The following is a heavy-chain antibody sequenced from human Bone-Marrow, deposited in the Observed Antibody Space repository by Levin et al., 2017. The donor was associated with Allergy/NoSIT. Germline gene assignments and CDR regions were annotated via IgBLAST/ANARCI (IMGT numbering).Heavy chain of an antibody. V-gene: IGHV1-2*02. D-gene: IGHD6-13*01. Sequence: GESLKISCKASGYTFTGYHIHWVRQAPGQGLEWMGWLNPNNGGTSYAQKFQGRVTMTRDTSITTAYMDLSRLTSGDTAIYYCARSIAAADYNWFDPWGQGTLVTVSS. CDR1: GYTFTGYH. J-gene: IGHJ5*02. CDR2: LNPNNGGT. CDR3: ARSIAAADYNWFDP.